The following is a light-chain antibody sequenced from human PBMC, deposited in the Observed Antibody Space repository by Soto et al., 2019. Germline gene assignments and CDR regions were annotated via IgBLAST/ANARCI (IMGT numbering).Light chain of an antibody. CDR2: GAK. Sequence: DIQMTQSPSFLSASVGDRVTITCRASQAISNYLNWYQQKPGKAPNLLIFGAKTLQSGVPSRFSGSGYGTDFTLTISSLQPEDFATYYCQQLNSYPTFGQGTRLEI. V-gene: IGKV1-9*01. CDR1: QAISNY. J-gene: IGKJ5*01. CDR3: QQLNSYPT.